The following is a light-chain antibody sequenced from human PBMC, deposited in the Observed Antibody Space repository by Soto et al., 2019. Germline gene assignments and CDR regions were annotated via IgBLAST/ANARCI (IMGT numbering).Light chain of an antibody. CDR2: DVS. Sequence: QSVLTQPASVSGSPGQSITISCTGTSTEVSGYNYVSWYQQHPGKAPKLLISDVSNRPSGVSFRFSGSKSGNTASLAISGLQAEDYADYYCNSYSGGPTLYLVRTVTKVTV. V-gene: IGLV2-14*01. CDR3: NSYSGGPTLYL. CDR1: STEVSGYNY. J-gene: IGLJ1*01.